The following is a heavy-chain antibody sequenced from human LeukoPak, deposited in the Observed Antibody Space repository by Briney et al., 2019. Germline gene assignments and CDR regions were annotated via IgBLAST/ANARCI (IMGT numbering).Heavy chain of an antibody. CDR2: INHSGST. D-gene: IGHD2-15*01. CDR1: GGSFSGYY. V-gene: IGHV4-34*01. CDR3: ARGKRRGGVGTAAFEY. Sequence: PSEALPLTCAVYGGSFSGYYWSWLRQPPGKELEWMGEINHSGSTNYNPSLKSRVTISVDTSKNQFSLKLSSVTAADTAVYYCARGKRRGGVGTAAFEYWGQGTLVTVSS. J-gene: IGHJ4*02.